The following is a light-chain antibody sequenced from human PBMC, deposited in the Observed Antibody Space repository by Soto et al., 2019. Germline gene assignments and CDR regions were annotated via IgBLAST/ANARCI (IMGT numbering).Light chain of an antibody. V-gene: IGKV4-1*01. CDR2: WAS. J-gene: IGKJ4*01. CDR1: QSVLSSSNSKNY. CDR3: QQYFSISQGLT. Sequence: DIVMTQSPDSLAVSLGERATINCKSSQSVLSSSNSKNYLAWYQQKSGQPPKLLIYWASARESGVPDRFSGSGSGTDFTLTISSLQAEFVAVYYCQQYFSISQGLTVGGGTKVEIK.